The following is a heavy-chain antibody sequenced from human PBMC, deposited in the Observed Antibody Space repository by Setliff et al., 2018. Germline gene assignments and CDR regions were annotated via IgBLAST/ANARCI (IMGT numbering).Heavy chain of an antibody. CDR3: ARVDFTMIQGVLGL. CDR1: GGSFSAYY. V-gene: IGHV4-34*01. Sequence: SETLSLTCAVYGGSFSAYYWSWVRQPPGKGLEWIGEINHSGRTTYNPSLQSRVTISVDMSKNQFSMKLTSVTAADTAVYYCARVDFTMIQGVLGLWGQGTLVTVS. CDR2: INHSGRT. J-gene: IGHJ1*01. D-gene: IGHD3-10*01.